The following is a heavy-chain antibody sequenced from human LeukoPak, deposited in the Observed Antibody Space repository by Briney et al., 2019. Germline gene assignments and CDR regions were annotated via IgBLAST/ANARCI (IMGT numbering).Heavy chain of an antibody. CDR3: ARGIDYGGAFDI. V-gene: IGHV4-59*01. CDR1: GFTLSSYV. Sequence: GSLRLSCAASGFTLSSYVMSWVRQAPGKGLEWIGYIYYSGSTNYNPSLKSRVTISVDTSKNQFSLKLSSVTAADTAVYYCARGIDYGGAFDIWGQGTMVTVSS. J-gene: IGHJ3*02. D-gene: IGHD4-23*01. CDR2: IYYSGST.